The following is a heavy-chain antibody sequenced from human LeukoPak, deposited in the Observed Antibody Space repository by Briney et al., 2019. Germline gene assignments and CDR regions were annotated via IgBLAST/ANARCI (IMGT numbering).Heavy chain of an antibody. V-gene: IGHV3-23*01. D-gene: IGHD4-17*01. CDR3: AKDRKDYGDYYDAFDI. CDR1: GFTLSSYA. Sequence: PGGSLRLSCAASGFTLSSYAMSWVRQAPGKGLEWVSAISGSGGSTYYADSVKGRFTISRDNSKNTLYLQMNSLRAEDTAVYYCAKDRKDYGDYYDAFDIWGQGTMVTVSS. CDR2: ISGSGGST. J-gene: IGHJ3*02.